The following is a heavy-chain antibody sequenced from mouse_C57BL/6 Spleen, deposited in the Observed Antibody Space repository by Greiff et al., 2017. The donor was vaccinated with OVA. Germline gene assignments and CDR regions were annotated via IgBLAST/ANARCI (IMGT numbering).Heavy chain of an antibody. CDR3: ARKGSTMVTYYAMDY. Sequence: EVQRVESWGGLVKPGGSLKLSCAASGFTFSSYTMSWVRQTPEKRLEWVATISGGGGNTYYPDSVKGRFTISRDNAKNTLYLQMSSLRSEDTALYYCARKGSTMVTYYAMDYWGQGTSVTVSS. J-gene: IGHJ4*01. D-gene: IGHD2-2*01. V-gene: IGHV5-9*01. CDR2: ISGGGGNT. CDR1: GFTFSSYT.